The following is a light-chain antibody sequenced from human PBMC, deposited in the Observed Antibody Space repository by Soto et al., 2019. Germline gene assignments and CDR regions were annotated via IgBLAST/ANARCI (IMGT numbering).Light chain of an antibody. V-gene: IGKV1-5*03. CDR2: KAS. CDR3: QQYNSYSWT. CDR1: ESIDSW. Sequence: DIQMTQSPSTLSASVGDRVTITCRASESIDSWLAWHQQKPGRAPKLLISKASSLESGVPSRFSGSGSGTEFTLNISSLQPDDFATYYCQQYNSYSWTFGQGTKVDI. J-gene: IGKJ1*01.